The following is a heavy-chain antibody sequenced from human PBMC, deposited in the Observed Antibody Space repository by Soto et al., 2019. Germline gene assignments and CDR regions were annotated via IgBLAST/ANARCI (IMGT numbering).Heavy chain of an antibody. CDR1: GFTFSNAW. J-gene: IGHJ3*02. Sequence: GGSLRLSCAASGFTFSNAWMSWVRQAPGKGLEWVGRIKSKTDGGTTDYAAPVKGRFTISRDDSKNTLYLQMNSLKTEDTAVYYCTTDTYYYDSSGYYRAHYAFDIWGQGTMVTVSS. D-gene: IGHD3-22*01. V-gene: IGHV3-15*01. CDR2: IKSKTDGGTT. CDR3: TTDTYYYDSSGYYRAHYAFDI.